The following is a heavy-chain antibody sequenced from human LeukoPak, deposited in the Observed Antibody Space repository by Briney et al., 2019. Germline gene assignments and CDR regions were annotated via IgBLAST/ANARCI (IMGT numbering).Heavy chain of an antibody. V-gene: IGHV1-69*01. J-gene: IGHJ4*02. D-gene: IGHD4-23*01. CDR2: IIPIFGTA. CDR3: ARSSPRDYGGNSRFDY. CDR1: GYTFPSYF. Sequence: SVKASCKASGYTFPSYFMHWVRQAPGQGLEWMGGIIPIFGTANYAQKFQGRVTITADESTSTAYMELSSLRSEDTAVYYCARSSPRDYGGNSRFDYWGQGTLVTVSS.